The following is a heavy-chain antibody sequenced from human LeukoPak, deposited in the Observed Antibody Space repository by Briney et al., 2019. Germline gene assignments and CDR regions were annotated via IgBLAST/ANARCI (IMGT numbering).Heavy chain of an antibody. D-gene: IGHD4-17*01. CDR2: ISSSSSYI. V-gene: IGHV3-21*05. CDR1: GFTLWSYS. CDR3: ARDGGAATVATPFDS. Sequence: PGGSVSLSCALSGFTLWSYSRNGRRPAPGGGLVCLLYISSSSSYIYNADSVQGRFTISRDNAQTSLYLQMNSLRAEETAAYYCARDGGAATVATPFDSWGQGTLVTVSS. J-gene: IGHJ4*02.